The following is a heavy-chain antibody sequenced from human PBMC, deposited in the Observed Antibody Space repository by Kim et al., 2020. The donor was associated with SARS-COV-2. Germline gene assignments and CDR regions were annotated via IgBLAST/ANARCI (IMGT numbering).Heavy chain of an antibody. V-gene: IGHV1-18*01. CDR3: ARDLDDILTGHNLEVFDY. D-gene: IGHD3-9*01. CDR2: ISAYNGNT. Sequence: ASVKVSCKASGYTFTSYGISWVRQAPGQGLEWMGWISAYNGNTNYAQKLQGRVTMTTDTSTSTAYIELRSLRSDDTAVYYCARDLDDILTGHNLEVFDYWGQGTLVTVSS. CDR1: GYTFTSYG. J-gene: IGHJ4*02.